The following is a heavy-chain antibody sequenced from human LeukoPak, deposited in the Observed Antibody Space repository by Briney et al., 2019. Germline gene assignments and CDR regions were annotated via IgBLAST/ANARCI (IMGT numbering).Heavy chain of an antibody. V-gene: IGHV4-59*01. CDR2: IYYSGST. J-gene: IGHJ5*02. Sequence: SETLSLTCTVSGGSISSYYWSWIRQLPGKGLEWIGYIYYSGSTNYNPSLKSRVTISVDTSKNQFSLKLSSVTAADTAVYYCARSDRAVVAAKLFWFDPWGQGTLVTVSS. CDR3: ARSDRAVVAAKLFWFDP. D-gene: IGHD2-15*01. CDR1: GGSISSYY.